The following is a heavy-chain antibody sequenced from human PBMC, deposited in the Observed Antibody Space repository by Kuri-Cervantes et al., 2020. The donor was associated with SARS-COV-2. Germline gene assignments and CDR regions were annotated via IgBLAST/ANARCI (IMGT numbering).Heavy chain of an antibody. CDR2: ISSSSSYI. CDR3: ARGTRAARQILSWDY. J-gene: IGHJ4*02. CDR1: GFTFSSYS. Sequence: GESLKISCAASGFTFSSYSMNWVRQAPGKGLEWVSSISSSSSYIYYADSVKGRFTISRDSAKNSLYLQMNSLRAEDTAVYYCARGTRAARQILSWDYWGQGTLVTVSS. V-gene: IGHV3-21*01. D-gene: IGHD6-6*01.